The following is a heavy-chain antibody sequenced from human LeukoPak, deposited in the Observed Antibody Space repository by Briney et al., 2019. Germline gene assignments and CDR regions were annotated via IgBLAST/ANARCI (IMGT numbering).Heavy chain of an antibody. J-gene: IGHJ4*02. V-gene: IGHV3-48*02. CDR2: ISSGSTTI. D-gene: IGHD5-18*01. CDR3: ASGSYGQFDY. Sequence: GGSLRLSCAGTGFTSSSYSMNWVRQAPGKGLEWVSYISSGSTTIYYADSVKGRFTISRDNAKNSLYLQMSGLRDEDTAVYYCASGSYGQFDYWGQGTLVTVSS. CDR1: GFTSSSYS.